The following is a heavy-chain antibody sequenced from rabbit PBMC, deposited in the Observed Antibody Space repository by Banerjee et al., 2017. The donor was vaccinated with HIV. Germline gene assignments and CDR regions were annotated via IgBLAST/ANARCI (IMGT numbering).Heavy chain of an antibody. CDR1: GFSFSTSYY. CDR2: IYAGSSAST. J-gene: IGHJ4*01. CDR3: ARGNVGDGYAFNL. D-gene: IGHD6-1*01. V-gene: IGHV1S40*01. Sequence: QSLEESGGDLVKPGASLTLTCTASGFSFSTSYYMCWVRQAPGKGLEWIACIYAGSSASTYYANWAKGRFTISKTSSTTVTLQMTSLTAADTATYFCARGNVGDGYAFNLWGQGTLVTV.